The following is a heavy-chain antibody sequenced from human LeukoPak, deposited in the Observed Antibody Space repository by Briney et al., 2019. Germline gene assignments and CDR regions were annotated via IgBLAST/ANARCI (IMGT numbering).Heavy chain of an antibody. CDR2: IYYSGST. CDR1: GGSISSSSYY. V-gene: IGHV4-39*07. D-gene: IGHD3-16*01. CDR3: ARDGGLIYYYYYMDV. J-gene: IGHJ6*03. Sequence: SQTLSLTCTVSGGSISSSSYYWGWIRQPPGKGLEWIGSIYYSGSTYYNPSLKSRVNISVDTSKNQFSLKLSSGTAAYTAVYYCARDGGLIYYYYYMDVWGKGTTVTVSS.